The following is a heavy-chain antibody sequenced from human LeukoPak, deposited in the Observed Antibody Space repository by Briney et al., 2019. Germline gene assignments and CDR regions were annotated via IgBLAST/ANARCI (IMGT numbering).Heavy chain of an antibody. J-gene: IGHJ4*02. Sequence: ASVKVSCKVSGSTLTEFSIHWVRQAPGKGLEWMGGFVPEDDETIYAQSFQGGVTMTEETSTDTAYMELSSLRSEDTAMYYCATIAPGDLFDSWGQGTLVTVSS. CDR1: GSTLTEFS. CDR3: ATIAPGDLFDS. V-gene: IGHV1-24*01. CDR2: FVPEDDET. D-gene: IGHD7-27*01.